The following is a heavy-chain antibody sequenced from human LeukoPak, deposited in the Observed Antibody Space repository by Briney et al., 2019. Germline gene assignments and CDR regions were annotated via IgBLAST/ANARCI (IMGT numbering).Heavy chain of an antibody. CDR1: GFTFSIFG. CDR3: VKGTGGYDY. CDR2: ILNSGETT. J-gene: IGHJ4*02. D-gene: IGHD5-12*01. Sequence: GGSLRLSCVASGFTFSIFGMSWVRQAPGKELEWVSGILNSGETTYYADFAKGRFTISRDNSGNTLYLQMNRLNDEDTAIYYCVKGTGGYDYWGQGTLVTVSS. V-gene: IGHV3-23*01.